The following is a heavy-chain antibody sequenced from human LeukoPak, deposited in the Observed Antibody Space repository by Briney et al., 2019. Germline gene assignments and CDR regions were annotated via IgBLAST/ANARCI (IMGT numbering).Heavy chain of an antibody. CDR2: IIPIFGIA. Sequence: GASVKVSCKASGGTFSSYAISWVRQAPGQGLEWMGRIIPIFGIANYAQKFQGRVTITADKSTSTAYMELSSLRFEDTAVYYCARDPHIVVVTADYYGMDVWGQGTTVTVSS. D-gene: IGHD2-21*02. V-gene: IGHV1-69*04. CDR3: ARDPHIVVVTADYYGMDV. J-gene: IGHJ6*02. CDR1: GGTFSSYA.